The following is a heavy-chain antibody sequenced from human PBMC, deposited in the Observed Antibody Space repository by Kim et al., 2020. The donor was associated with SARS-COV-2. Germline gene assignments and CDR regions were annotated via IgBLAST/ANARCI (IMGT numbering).Heavy chain of an antibody. Sequence: NYNPSRKSRVTISVDTSKNQFSLKLSSVTAADTAVYYCARGGSGGGYFDYWGQGTLVTVSS. V-gene: IGHV4-34*01. D-gene: IGHD1-26*01. J-gene: IGHJ4*02. CDR3: ARGGSGGGYFDY.